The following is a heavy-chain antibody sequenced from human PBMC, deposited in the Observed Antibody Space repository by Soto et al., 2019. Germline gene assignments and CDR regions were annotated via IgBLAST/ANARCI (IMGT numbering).Heavy chain of an antibody. J-gene: IGHJ4*02. Sequence: GSLRLSCAASVFTFSNAWMNWVRQAPGKGLEWVGQIRSKTDGGTIVYPAPVKGRFIISRDDSTNTLYLQMNSLKTEDTAVYYCTTAHPRGPDYWGPGTLVTVSS. CDR1: VFTFSNAW. CDR3: TTAHPRGPDY. D-gene: IGHD5-12*01. V-gene: IGHV3-15*01. CDR2: IRSKTDGGTI.